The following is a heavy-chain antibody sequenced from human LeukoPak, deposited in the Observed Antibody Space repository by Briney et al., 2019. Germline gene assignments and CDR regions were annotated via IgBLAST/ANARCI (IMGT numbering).Heavy chain of an antibody. J-gene: IGHJ4*02. CDR1: GGSVSSGSYY. CDR2: IYYSGST. CDR3: ARLYSSSWYIDY. V-gene: IGHV4-61*01. D-gene: IGHD6-13*01. Sequence: SETLSLTCTVSGGSVSSGSYYWSWIRQPPGKGLEWIGYIYYSGSTNYNPSLKSRVTISVETSKNQFSLKLSSVTAADTAVYYCARLYSSSWYIDYWGQGTLVTVSS.